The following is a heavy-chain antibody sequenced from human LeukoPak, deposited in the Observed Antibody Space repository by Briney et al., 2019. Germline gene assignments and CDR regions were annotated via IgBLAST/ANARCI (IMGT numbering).Heavy chain of an antibody. CDR2: IYYSGST. CDR3: ARSLPGIAAAGNDY. V-gene: IGHV4-39*07. CDR1: GGSISSSSYY. J-gene: IGHJ4*02. D-gene: IGHD6-13*01. Sequence: PSETLSLTCTVSGGSISSSSYYWGWIRQPPGKGLEWIGSIYYSGSTYYSPSLKSRVTISVDTSKNQFSLKLSSVTAADTAVYYCARSLPGIAAAGNDYWGQGTLVTVSS.